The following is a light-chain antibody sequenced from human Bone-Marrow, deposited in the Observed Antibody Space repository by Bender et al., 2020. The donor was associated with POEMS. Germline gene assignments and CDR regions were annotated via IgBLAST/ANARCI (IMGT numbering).Light chain of an antibody. Sequence: QSVLTQPPSASGTPGQSVTISCSGTSSNFGNNAANWYQHVPGTAPKLLIYSNNQRPSGVPDRFSPSTSGTSASLAISGLHSDDEADYYCSSWDDSLNGWVFGGGTKLTVL. V-gene: IGLV1-44*01. J-gene: IGLJ3*02. CDR3: SSWDDSLNGWV. CDR1: SSNFGNNA. CDR2: SNN.